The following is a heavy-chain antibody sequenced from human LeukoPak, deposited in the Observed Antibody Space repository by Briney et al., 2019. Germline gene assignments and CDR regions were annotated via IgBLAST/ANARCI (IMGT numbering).Heavy chain of an antibody. CDR3: ARDGGQYSSSWKENWFDP. J-gene: IGHJ5*02. V-gene: IGHV3-21*01. D-gene: IGHD6-13*01. CDR2: ISSSSSYI. CDR1: GFTFSSYS. Sequence: PGGSLRLSCAASGFTFSSYSMNWVRRAPGKGLEWVSSISSSSSYIYYADSVKGRFTISRDNAKNSLYLQMNSLRAEDTAVYYCARDGGQYSSSWKENWFDPWGQGTLVTVSS.